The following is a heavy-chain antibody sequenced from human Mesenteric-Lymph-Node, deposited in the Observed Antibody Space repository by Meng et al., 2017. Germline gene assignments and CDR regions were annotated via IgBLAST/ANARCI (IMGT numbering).Heavy chain of an antibody. CDR1: GFTFSTYW. D-gene: IGHD3-10*01. Sequence: GGSLRLSCAASGFTFSTYWMHWVRQAPGKGLVWVSRINTDGSYTTYADSVKGRFTISRDNSKNTLYLQMNSLRAEDTAVYYCARDGYYGSGSLDYWGQGTLVTVSS. V-gene: IGHV3-74*01. J-gene: IGHJ4*02. CDR3: ARDGYYGSGSLDY. CDR2: INTDGSYT.